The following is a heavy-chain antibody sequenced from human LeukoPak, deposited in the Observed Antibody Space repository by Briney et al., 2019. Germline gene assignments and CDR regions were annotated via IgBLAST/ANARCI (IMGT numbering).Heavy chain of an antibody. CDR1: GFTVSSSY. J-gene: IGHJ6*02. CDR3: ARALSRYYYGMDV. D-gene: IGHD6-6*01. Sequence: PGGSLRLSCAATGFTVSSSYMSWVRQAPGKGLEWVSVIYSGGSTYYADSVKGRFTISRDNSKNTLYLQMNSLRAEDTAVYYCARALSRYYYGMDVWGQGTTVTVSS. V-gene: IGHV3-66*01. CDR2: IYSGGST.